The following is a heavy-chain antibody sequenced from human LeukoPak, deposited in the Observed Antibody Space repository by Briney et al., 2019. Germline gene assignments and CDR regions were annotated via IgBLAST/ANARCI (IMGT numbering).Heavy chain of an antibody. V-gene: IGHV4-39*02. J-gene: IGHJ4*02. CDR2: IYYSGST. D-gene: IGHD6-13*01. CDR3: ARDRGAGTFMYFDY. Sequence: PSETLSLTCTVSGGSINNFHWGWIRQPPGKGLEWIGSIYYSGSTYYNPSLKSRVTISVDTSKNQFSLKLSSVTAADTAVYYCARDRGAGTFMYFDYWGQGTLVTVSS. CDR1: GGSINNFH.